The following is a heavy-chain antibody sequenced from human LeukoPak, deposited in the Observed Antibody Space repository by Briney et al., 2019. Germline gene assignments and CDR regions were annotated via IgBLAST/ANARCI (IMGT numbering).Heavy chain of an antibody. Sequence: GGSLRLSCAASGFTFSSYAMSWVRQAPGKGLEWVSAISGSGGSTYYADSVKGRFTISRDNSKNTLYLQMNSLRAEDTAVYYCANGPLSAPLLDLVAAPEEGFDYWGQGTLVTVSS. CDR3: ANGPLSAPLLDLVAAPEEGFDY. D-gene: IGHD6-19*01. J-gene: IGHJ4*02. CDR2: ISGSGGST. CDR1: GFTFSSYA. V-gene: IGHV3-23*01.